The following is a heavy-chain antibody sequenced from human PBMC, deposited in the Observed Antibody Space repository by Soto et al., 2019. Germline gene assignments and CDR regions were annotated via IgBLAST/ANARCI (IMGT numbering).Heavy chain of an antibody. J-gene: IGHJ3*02. V-gene: IGHV3-7*01. CDR2: IKQEGSKK. Sequence: GGSLRLSCAASGFTFSNSWMSWVRQAPGKGLEWVANIKQEGSKKYYVDSVKGRFTISRDNAKKSLYLQMNSLRAEDTAVYYCARDAFDIWGQGTMVTVSS. CDR3: ARDAFDI. CDR1: GFTFSNSW.